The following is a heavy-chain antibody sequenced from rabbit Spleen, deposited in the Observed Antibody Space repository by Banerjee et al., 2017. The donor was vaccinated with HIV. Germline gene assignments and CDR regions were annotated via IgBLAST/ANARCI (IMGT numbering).Heavy chain of an antibody. D-gene: IGHD5-1*01. CDR1: GFSFSSSYW. Sequence: QSLEESGGDLVKPGASLTLTCTASGFSFSSSYWICWVRQAQGKGLEWIACIYAGSSGSTYYASWAKGRFTISKTSSTTVTLQMTSLTAADTATYICARDLVTVIGWNFNLWGPGTLVTVS. J-gene: IGHJ4*01. CDR3: ARDLVTVIGWNFNL. CDR2: IYAGSSGST. V-gene: IGHV1S40*01.